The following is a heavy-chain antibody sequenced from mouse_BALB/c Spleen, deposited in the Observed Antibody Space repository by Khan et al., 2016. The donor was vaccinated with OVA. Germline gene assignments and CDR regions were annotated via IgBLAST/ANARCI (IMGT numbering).Heavy chain of an antibody. Sequence: QVQLQQSGPELVKPGASVKMSCKASGSTFTDYVISWVKQRTGQGLEWIGEIYPGSGSIYYNEKFKGKATLTDDTSSNQAFLQLSSLTSEDSAVFFCAKIFYGNSYAMDYWGQGTSVTVSS. J-gene: IGHJ4*01. D-gene: IGHD2-1*01. CDR3: AKIFYGNSYAMDY. CDR1: GSTFTDYV. CDR2: IYPGSGSI. V-gene: IGHV1-81*01.